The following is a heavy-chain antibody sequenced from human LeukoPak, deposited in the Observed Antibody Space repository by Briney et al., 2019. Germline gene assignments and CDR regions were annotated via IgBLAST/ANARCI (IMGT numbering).Heavy chain of an antibody. CDR1: GFTFSSYA. V-gene: IGHV3-64*01. J-gene: IGHJ6*03. Sequence: GRSLRLSCAASGFTFSSYAMHWVRQAPGKGLEYVSAISSNGGSTYYANSVKGRFTISRDNSKNTLYLQMGSLRAEDMAVYYCARLAYKDYYGSGSYDYYYMDVWGKGTTVTISS. D-gene: IGHD3-10*01. CDR2: ISSNGGST. CDR3: ARLAYKDYYGSGSYDYYYMDV.